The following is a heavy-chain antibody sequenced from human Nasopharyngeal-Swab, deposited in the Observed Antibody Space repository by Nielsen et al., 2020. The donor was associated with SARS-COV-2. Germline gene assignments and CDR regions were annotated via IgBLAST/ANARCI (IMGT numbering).Heavy chain of an antibody. V-gene: IGHV4-59*12. D-gene: IGHD4-23*01. CDR2: IYYSGST. Sequence: PGQGLEWIGYIYYSGSTNYNPSLKSRVTISVDTSKNQFSLRLSSVTAADTAEYYCARDKVTVDYYYGMDVWGQGTTVTVSS. J-gene: IGHJ6*02. CDR3: ARDKVTVDYYYGMDV.